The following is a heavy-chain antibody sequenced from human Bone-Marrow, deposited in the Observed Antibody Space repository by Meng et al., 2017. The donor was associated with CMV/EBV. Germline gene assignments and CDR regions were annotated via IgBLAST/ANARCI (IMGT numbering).Heavy chain of an antibody. CDR3: ARDRGPAKHKPLPLDY. CDR1: GYTFTSYG. J-gene: IGHJ4*02. CDR2: ISAYNGNT. Sequence: ASVKVSCKASGYTFTSYGISWVRQAPGQGLEWMGWISAYNGNTNYAQKLQGRVTMTTDTSTSTAYMELRGLRSDDTAVYYCARDRGPAKHKPLPLDYWGQGTRVTVSS. D-gene: IGHD2-2*01. V-gene: IGHV1-18*01.